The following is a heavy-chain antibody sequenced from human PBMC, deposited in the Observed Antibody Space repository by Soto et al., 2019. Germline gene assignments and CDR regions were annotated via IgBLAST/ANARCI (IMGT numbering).Heavy chain of an antibody. CDR2: IYHTGNT. V-gene: IGHV4-30-4*01. J-gene: IGHJ6*02. Sequence: VQLHQSGPRLVKPSQTLSLECSVIGGSVNTGDNYWSWVRQSPGRGLEWIGYIYHTGNTFYNPALENRVTMSVDASKNQFSLTLTSVTAADTAVYICAIEPLDGMYVWGQGTNVTVSS. CDR1: GGSVNTGDNY. CDR3: AIEPLDGMYV.